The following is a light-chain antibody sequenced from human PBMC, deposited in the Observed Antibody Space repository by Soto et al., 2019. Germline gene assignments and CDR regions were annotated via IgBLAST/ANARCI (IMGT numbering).Light chain of an antibody. CDR1: NSDVGGYNY. J-gene: IGLJ1*01. Sequence: QSVLTQPASVSGSPGQSITISCTGTNSDVGGYNYVSWYQQHPGKAPKLMIYEVSNRPSGVSNRFSGSKSGNTASLTISGLQAEDEADYYCSSYTSTRVFGTGTKVTVL. V-gene: IGLV2-14*01. CDR3: SSYTSTRV. CDR2: EVS.